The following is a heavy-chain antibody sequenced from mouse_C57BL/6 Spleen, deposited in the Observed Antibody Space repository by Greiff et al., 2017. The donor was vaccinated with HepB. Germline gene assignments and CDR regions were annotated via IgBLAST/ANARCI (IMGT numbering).Heavy chain of an antibody. CDR2: INPNNGGT. CDR1: GYTFTDYY. Sequence: VQLQQSGPELVKPGASVKISCKASGYTFTDYYMNWVKQSHGKSLEWIGDINPNNGGTSYNQKFKGKATLTVDKSSSTAYMELRSLTSEDSAVYYCARSNYDYDDYAMDYWGQGTSVTVSS. D-gene: IGHD2-4*01. J-gene: IGHJ4*01. V-gene: IGHV1-26*01. CDR3: ARSNYDYDDYAMDY.